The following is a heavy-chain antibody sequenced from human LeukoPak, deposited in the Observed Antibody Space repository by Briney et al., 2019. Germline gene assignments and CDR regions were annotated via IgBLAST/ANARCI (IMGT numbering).Heavy chain of an antibody. Sequence: SETLSLTCAVYGGSFSGYYWSWIRQPPGKGLEWIGEINHSGSTDYNPSLKSRVTISVDTSKNQFSLKLSSVTAADTAVYYCARGTGGHQLLLYYWGQGTLVTVSS. CDR1: GGSFSGYY. V-gene: IGHV4-34*01. D-gene: IGHD2-2*01. J-gene: IGHJ4*02. CDR3: ARGTGGHQLLLYY. CDR2: INHSGST.